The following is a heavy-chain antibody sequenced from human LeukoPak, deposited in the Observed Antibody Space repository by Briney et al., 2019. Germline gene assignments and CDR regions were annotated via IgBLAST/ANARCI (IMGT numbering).Heavy chain of an antibody. D-gene: IGHD2-15*01. V-gene: IGHV3-23*01. CDR1: GFTFSSYA. CDR3: AKLCSGGSCYWNY. Sequence: GASLRLSCAAAGFTFSSYAMSWVRQAPGKGLEWVSHISASGRTTDYADSVKGRFTISRDNSKNTVYLQMNSLRAEDTAVYYCAKLCSGGSCYWNYWDQGTLVTVSS. J-gene: IGHJ4*02. CDR2: ISASGRTT.